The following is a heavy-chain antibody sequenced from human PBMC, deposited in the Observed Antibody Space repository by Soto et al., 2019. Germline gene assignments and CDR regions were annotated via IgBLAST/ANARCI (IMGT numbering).Heavy chain of an antibody. J-gene: IGHJ4*02. CDR2: ISGSGGST. CDR1: GFTFSSYA. D-gene: IGHD2-15*01. V-gene: IGHV3-23*01. CDR3: AKDETGSGYYCSGGSCYSVY. Sequence: PGGSLRLSCAASGFTFSSYAMSWVRQAPGKGLEWVSAISGSGGSTYYADSVKGRFTISRDNSKNTLYLQMNSLRAEDTAVYYCAKDETGSGYYCSGGSCYSVYWGQGTLVTVSS.